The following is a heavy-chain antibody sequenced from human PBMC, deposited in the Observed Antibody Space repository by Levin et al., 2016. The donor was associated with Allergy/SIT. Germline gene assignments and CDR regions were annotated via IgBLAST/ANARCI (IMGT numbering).Heavy chain of an antibody. CDR2: ISSSSSYI. J-gene: IGHJ4*02. D-gene: IGHD3-22*01. V-gene: IGHV3-21*05. CDR3: ARERYYYDSSPGDALDY. Sequence: VRQAPGKGLEWFSYISSSSSYIYYADSVKGRFTISRDNAKNSLYLQMNSLRAEDTAVYYCARERYYYDSSPGDALDYWGQGTPVTVSS.